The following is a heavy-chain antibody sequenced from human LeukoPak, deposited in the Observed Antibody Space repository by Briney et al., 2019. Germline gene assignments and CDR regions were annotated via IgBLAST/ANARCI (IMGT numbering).Heavy chain of an antibody. D-gene: IGHD3-22*01. J-gene: IGHJ2*01. Sequence: SETLSLTCSVSGGSISNYYWSWIRQPPGKGLEWIGSMYYSGSTNYNPSLKSRATISEDTSKKQFSLKLSSATAADTAVYCARAGYDTSGFWYFELWGRGTLVTVSS. CDR2: MYYSGST. CDR1: GGSISNYY. CDR3: ARAGYDTSGFWYFEL. V-gene: IGHV4-59*01.